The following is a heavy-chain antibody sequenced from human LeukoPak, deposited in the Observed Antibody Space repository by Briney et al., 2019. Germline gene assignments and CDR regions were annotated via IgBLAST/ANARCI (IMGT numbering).Heavy chain of an antibody. CDR1: GFSFSTSW. J-gene: IGHJ3*02. CDR2: TNQDGSDK. D-gene: IGHD2-2*02. V-gene: IGHV3-7*01. Sequence: GGSLRLSCAASGFSFSTSWMSWVRPAPGRGLEWVANTNQDGSDKNYLDSVKGGFTISRDNAQNSLYLQMNSLGAEDTAVFYCARGGYTFEIWGQGTMVTVSS. CDR3: ARGGYTFEI.